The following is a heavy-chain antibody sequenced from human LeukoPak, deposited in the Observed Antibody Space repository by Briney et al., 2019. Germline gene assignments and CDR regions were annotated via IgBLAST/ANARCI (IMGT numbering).Heavy chain of an antibody. CDR3: ASSFCGGDCYSLY. Sequence: PSETLSLTCTVSGGSISSYYWSWIRQPAGKGLEWIGRIYTSGSTNYNPSLKSRVTMSVDTSKYQFSLKLSSVTAADTAVYYCASSFCGGDCYSLYWGQGTLVTVSS. D-gene: IGHD2-21*02. J-gene: IGHJ4*02. CDR2: IYTSGST. V-gene: IGHV4-4*07. CDR1: GGSISSYY.